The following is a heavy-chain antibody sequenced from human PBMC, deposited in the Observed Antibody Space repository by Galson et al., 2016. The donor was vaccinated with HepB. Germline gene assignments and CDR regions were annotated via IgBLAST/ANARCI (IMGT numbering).Heavy chain of an antibody. D-gene: IGHD3-22*01. CDR3: TKHEVRTHDH. V-gene: IGHV3-23*05. CDR1: GFTFRNYA. CDR2: IHLAGRDI. Sequence: SLRLSCAASGFTFRNYAMSWVRRAPGKGLEWVSAIHLAGRDIYYADSVRGRFTISRDDSNSMLYLQMNSLRPEDSALYYCTKHEVRTHDHWGQGTLVTVSS. J-gene: IGHJ4*02.